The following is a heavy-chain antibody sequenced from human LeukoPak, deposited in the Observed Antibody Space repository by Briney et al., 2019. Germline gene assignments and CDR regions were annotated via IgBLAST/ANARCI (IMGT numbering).Heavy chain of an antibody. J-gene: IGHJ4*02. CDR2: IRSKAYGGTT. V-gene: IGHV3-49*04. Sequence: GWSLRLSCTASGFTFGDYAMSWVRQAPGKGLEWVGFIRSKAYGGTTEYAASVKGRFTISRDDSKSIAYLQMNSLKTEDTAVYYCTRVHGSSWYGYFDYWGQGTLVTVSS. CDR1: GFTFGDYA. CDR3: TRVHGSSWYGYFDY. D-gene: IGHD6-13*01.